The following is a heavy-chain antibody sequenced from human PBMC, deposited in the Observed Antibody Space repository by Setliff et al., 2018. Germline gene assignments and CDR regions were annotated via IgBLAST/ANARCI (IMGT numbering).Heavy chain of an antibody. CDR1: GDSISNYY. Sequence: PSETLSLTCTVSGDSISNYYWDCIRQPAGKGLEWIGRIYVTEGTKYNPSLKSRVTLSIDTSKNQFSLKLNSVTAADTAVYYCARDPSSVAARPGYWGQGTLVTVSS. J-gene: IGHJ4*02. V-gene: IGHV4-4*07. D-gene: IGHD6-6*01. CDR2: IYVTEGT. CDR3: ARDPSSVAARPGY.